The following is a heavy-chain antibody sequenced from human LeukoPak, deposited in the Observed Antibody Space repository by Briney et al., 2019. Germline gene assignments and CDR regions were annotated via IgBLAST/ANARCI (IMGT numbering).Heavy chain of an antibody. CDR1: GFTFSSYS. J-gene: IGHJ4*02. V-gene: IGHV3-21*01. CDR3: AREGIAAAGKEGIDY. Sequence: PGGSLRLSCAASGFTFSSYSMNWVRQAPGKGLEWVSSISSSSSYIYYADSVKGRFTISRDNAKNSLHLQMNSLRAEDTAVYYCAREGIAAAGKEGIDYWGQGTLVTVSS. D-gene: IGHD6-13*01. CDR2: ISSSSSYI.